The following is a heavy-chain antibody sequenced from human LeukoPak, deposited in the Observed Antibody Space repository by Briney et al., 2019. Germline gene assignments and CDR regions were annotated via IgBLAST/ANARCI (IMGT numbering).Heavy chain of an antibody. V-gene: IGHV3-48*03. CDR1: GFTFSSYE. CDR3: ATGGRYYYDNTWDY. D-gene: IGHD3-22*01. Sequence: GGSLRLSCAASGFTFSSYEMNWVRQAPGKGLEWVSYISSSGSTIYYADSVKGRFTISRDNSKNTLYLQMNSLRAEDTAVYYCATGGRYYYDNTWDYWGQGTLVTVSS. CDR2: ISSSGSTI. J-gene: IGHJ4*02.